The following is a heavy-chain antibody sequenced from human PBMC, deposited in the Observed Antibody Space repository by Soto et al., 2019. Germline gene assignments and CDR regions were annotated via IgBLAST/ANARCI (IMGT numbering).Heavy chain of an antibody. CDR2: ISGSSGSK. Sequence: GGSLRLSCAASGFIFNDYYMSWIRQAPGKGLEWLSNISGSSGSKKYADAGKGRFTISRDNAKKSLYPEMHSLRAEDTSMYYCARYAAEVTPFFDQWGQGALVTVSS. CDR1: GFIFNDYY. V-gene: IGHV3-11*03. J-gene: IGHJ4*02. D-gene: IGHD2-21*02. CDR3: ARYAAEVTPFFDQ.